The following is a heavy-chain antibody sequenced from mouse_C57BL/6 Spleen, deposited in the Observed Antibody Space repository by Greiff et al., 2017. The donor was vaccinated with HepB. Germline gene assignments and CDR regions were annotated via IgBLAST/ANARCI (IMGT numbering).Heavy chain of an antibody. CDR1: GFTFSSYA. CDR2: ISSGGDYI. Sequence: EVMLVESGEGLVKPGGSLKLSCAASGFTFSSYAMSWVRRTPEKRLEWVAYISSGGDYIYYADTVKGRFTISSDNARNTLYLQMSSLKSEDTAMYYCTREVADEKLDWGQGALVTVSA. V-gene: IGHV5-9-1*02. D-gene: IGHD1-1*02. J-gene: IGHJ3*01. CDR3: TREVADEKLD.